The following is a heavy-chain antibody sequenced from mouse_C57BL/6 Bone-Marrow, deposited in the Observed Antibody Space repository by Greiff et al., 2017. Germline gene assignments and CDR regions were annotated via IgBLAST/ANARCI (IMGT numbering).Heavy chain of an antibody. CDR2: INYDGSST. Sequence: EVQRVESEGGLVQPGSSMKLSCTASGFTFSDYYMAWVRQVPEKGLEWVANINYDGSSTYYLDPLKSRFIISRDNANNILYLQMSSLKSEDTASYYCARETTVPSRSYYFDYWGQGTTLTVSS. CDR3: ARETTVPSRSYYFDY. V-gene: IGHV5-16*01. D-gene: IGHD1-1*01. J-gene: IGHJ2*01. CDR1: GFTFSDYY.